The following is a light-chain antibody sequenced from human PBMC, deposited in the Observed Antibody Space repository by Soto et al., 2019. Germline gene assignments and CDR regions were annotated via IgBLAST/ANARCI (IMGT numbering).Light chain of an antibody. V-gene: IGKV1-9*01. CDR1: QGISSY. J-gene: IGKJ5*01. Sequence: DIQLTQSPSFLSASVGDRVTITCRASQGISSYLAWYQQKPGKAPKLLIYAASTLQSGVSSRFSGSGSGTEFTLTISSLQPEDFATYYCQHLNAYPSITFGQGTRLEIK. CDR3: QHLNAYPSIT. CDR2: AAS.